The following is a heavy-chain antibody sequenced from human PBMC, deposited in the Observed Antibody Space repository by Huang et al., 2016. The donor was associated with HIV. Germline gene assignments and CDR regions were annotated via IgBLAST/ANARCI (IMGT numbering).Heavy chain of an antibody. CDR3: ARHREGPVAYYSGWGSHLNYMDV. CDR2: IYYKGST. D-gene: IGHD3-10*01. J-gene: IGHJ6*03. V-gene: IGHV4-39*01. Sequence: QLLLQESGPGLVKPSEALALTCAVSGGSIRSSDYHWGWIRQPPGKGLEWIGSIYYKGSTHYSPSLKGRVTRAVDTSKNLFFLNLTSMTAADTAVYYCARHREGPVAYYSGWGSHLNYMDVWGRGRTVVVSS. CDR1: GGSIRSSDYH.